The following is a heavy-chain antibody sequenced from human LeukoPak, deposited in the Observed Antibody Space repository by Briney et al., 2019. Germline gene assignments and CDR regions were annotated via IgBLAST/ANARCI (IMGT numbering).Heavy chain of an antibody. V-gene: IGHV3-23*01. CDR3: ARAKVRGVIIKSFDY. CDR1: GFTFSSYA. J-gene: IGHJ4*02. CDR2: ISGSGGST. Sequence: GGSPRLSCAASGFTFSSYAMSWVRQAPGKGLEWVSAISGSGGSTYYADSVKGRFTISRDNSKNTLYLQMNSLRAEDTAVYYCARAKVRGVIIKSFDYWGQGTLVTVSS. D-gene: IGHD3-10*01.